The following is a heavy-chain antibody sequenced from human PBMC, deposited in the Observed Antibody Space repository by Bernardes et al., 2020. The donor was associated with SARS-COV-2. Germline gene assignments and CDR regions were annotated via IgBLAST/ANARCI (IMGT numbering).Heavy chain of an antibody. J-gene: IGHJ4*02. CDR2: IKQDGSEK. D-gene: IGHD3-22*01. V-gene: IGHV3-7*01. Sequence: GGSLRLSCAASGFTFSTFWMSWFRQAPGKGLEWVANIKQDGSEKYYVDSVKGRFTISRDNATNSLYLQMHRLRDEDTAVYYCARRAWVSSYLGSSGFLDYWGQGTLVTVSS. CDR1: GFTFSTFW. CDR3: ARRAWVSSYLGSSGFLDY.